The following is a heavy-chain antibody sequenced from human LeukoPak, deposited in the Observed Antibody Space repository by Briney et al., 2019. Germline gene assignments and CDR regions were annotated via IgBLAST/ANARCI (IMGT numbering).Heavy chain of an antibody. V-gene: IGHV4-30-4*08. D-gene: IGHD1-1*01. J-gene: IGHJ4*02. CDR1: GGSISSGDYY. CDR3: ARAKYNWNDVGPYYFDY. CDR2: IYYSGST. Sequence: SETLSLTCTVSGGSISSGDYYWSWIRQPPGKGLEWIGYIYYSGSTYYNPSLKSRVTISVDTSKNQFSLKLSSVTAADTAVYYCARAKYNWNDVGPYYFDYWGQGTLVTVSS.